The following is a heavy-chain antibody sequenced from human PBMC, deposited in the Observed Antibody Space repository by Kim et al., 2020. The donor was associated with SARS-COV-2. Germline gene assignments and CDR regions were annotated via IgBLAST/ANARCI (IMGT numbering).Heavy chain of an antibody. J-gene: IGHJ4*02. V-gene: IGHV3-23*01. CDR3: AKDPRAYCGGDCYQPYFDY. D-gene: IGHD2-21*02. Sequence: GRFTISRDNSKNTLYLQMNSLRAEDTAVYYCAKDPRAYCGGDCYQPYFDYWGQGTLVTVSS.